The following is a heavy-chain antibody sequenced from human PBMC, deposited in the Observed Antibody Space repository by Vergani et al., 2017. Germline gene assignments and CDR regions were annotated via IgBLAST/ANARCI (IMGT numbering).Heavy chain of an antibody. D-gene: IGHD2-2*01. CDR2: IYTSGST. V-gene: IGHV4-4*07. Sequence: QVQLQESGPGLVKPSETLSLTCTVSGGSISSYYWSWIRQPAGKGLEWIGRIYTSGSTNYNPSLKSRVTMSVDTSKNQFSLKLSSVTAADTAVYYCAREYCSSTSCLAMSYYGMDVWGQGTTVTVSS. J-gene: IGHJ6*02. CDR3: AREYCSSTSCLAMSYYGMDV. CDR1: GGSISSYY.